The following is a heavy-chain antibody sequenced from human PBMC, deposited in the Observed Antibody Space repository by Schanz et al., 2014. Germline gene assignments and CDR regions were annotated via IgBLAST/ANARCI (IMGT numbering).Heavy chain of an antibody. J-gene: IGHJ4*02. CDR2: LTGSGTTT. CDR1: GFTFSSYV. Sequence: EVQLLESGGGLVQPGGSLRLSCAASGFTFSSYVMNWVRQAPGRGLEWVSALTGSGTTTYYADSVKARFTISRDNSKNSVSLQMDSLRPEDTAVYFCAKDLHSNSGNYYSCDFDSWGPGARVTVSS. CDR3: AKDLHSNSGNYYSCDFDS. D-gene: IGHD3-10*01. V-gene: IGHV3-23*01.